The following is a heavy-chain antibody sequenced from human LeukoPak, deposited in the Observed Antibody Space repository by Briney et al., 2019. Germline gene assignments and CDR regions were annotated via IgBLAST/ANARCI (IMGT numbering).Heavy chain of an antibody. Sequence: SVKVSCKASGGTFSSYAISWVRQAPGQGLEWMGGIIPIFGTANYAQKFQGRVTITTEESTSTAYMELSSLRSEDTAVYYCARVWSIAALGDAFDIWGQGTMVTVSS. CDR2: IIPIFGTA. CDR3: ARVWSIAALGDAFDI. J-gene: IGHJ3*02. V-gene: IGHV1-69*05. D-gene: IGHD6-6*01. CDR1: GGTFSSYA.